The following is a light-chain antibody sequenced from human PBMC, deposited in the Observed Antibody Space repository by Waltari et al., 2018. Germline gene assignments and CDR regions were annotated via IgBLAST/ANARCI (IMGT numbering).Light chain of an antibody. CDR2: NDN. Sequence: QSVLTQPPSASGTPGQRVTISCSGSGSNIGINTVNWYQQLPGTAPKLLIYNDNHRTSGFPDRVSGSNAGSSASLAISGLQSDDEANYYCAAWDDSLNGLSFGTGTRVTVL. CDR3: AAWDDSLNGLS. CDR1: GSNIGINT. V-gene: IGLV1-44*01. J-gene: IGLJ1*01.